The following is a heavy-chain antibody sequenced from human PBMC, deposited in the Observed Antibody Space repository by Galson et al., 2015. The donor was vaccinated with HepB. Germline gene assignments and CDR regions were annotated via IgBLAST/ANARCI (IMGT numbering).Heavy chain of an antibody. CDR3: VRGGDYSNYILDY. D-gene: IGHD4-11*01. Sequence: SLRLSCAASGFTFSNYDMHWVRQATGKDLEWVSGIGSAGDPYYPGSVKGRFTISREDAKNSLYLQIHSLTDGDTALYYCVRGGDYSNYILDYWGQGTLVTVSP. CDR1: GFTFSNYD. CDR2: IGSAGDP. V-gene: IGHV3-13*05. J-gene: IGHJ4*02.